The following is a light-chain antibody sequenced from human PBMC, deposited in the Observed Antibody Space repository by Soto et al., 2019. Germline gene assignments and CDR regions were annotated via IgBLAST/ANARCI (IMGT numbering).Light chain of an antibody. CDR3: QQYNNWPIT. J-gene: IGKJ5*01. CDR1: QSVGSL. CDR2: GAS. V-gene: IGKV3-15*01. Sequence: KVITQSPSTLSVSPGERGTLSCRASQSVGSLVAWYQQKIGQAPRLLIYGASTRATGIAARFTGSGSGTEFTLTISTLQTEDFAVYYCQQYNNWPITFGPGTLLEI.